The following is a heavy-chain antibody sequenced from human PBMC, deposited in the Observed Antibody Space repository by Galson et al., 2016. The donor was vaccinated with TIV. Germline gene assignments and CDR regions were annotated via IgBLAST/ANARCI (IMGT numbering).Heavy chain of an antibody. Sequence: SLRLSCAASGFTFSSYAMNWVRQAPGKGLEWVSAISGSGATTYYADSVKGRFTISRDNSKNTLYLQMNSLRAEDTALYYCAKAAGSGSSWRFDDWGQGTPVTVSS. CDR2: ISGSGATT. V-gene: IGHV3-23*01. CDR1: GFTFSSYA. CDR3: AKAAGSGSSWRFDD. J-gene: IGHJ4*02. D-gene: IGHD6-13*01.